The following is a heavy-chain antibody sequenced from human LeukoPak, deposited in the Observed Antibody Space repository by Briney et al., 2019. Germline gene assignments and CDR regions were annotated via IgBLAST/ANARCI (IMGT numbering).Heavy chain of an antibody. J-gene: IGHJ5*02. Sequence: ASVKVSCKASGYTFTGYYMHWVRQAPGQGLEWMGWINPNSGDTNYAQKFQGRVTMTRDTSISTAYMELSRLRSDDTAVYYCARADGYSYVYGGNNWFDPWGQGTLVTVSS. CDR1: GYTFTGYY. CDR3: ARADGYSYVYGGNNWFDP. CDR2: INPNSGDT. V-gene: IGHV1-2*02. D-gene: IGHD5-18*01.